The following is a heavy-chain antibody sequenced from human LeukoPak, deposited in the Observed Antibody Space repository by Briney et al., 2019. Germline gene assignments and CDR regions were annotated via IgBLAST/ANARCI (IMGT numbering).Heavy chain of an antibody. Sequence: ASVKVSCKASGYTFTSNDINWVRQATGQGLEWMGWMNPHSASVGYAQKFQGRVIMTWDISISTAYMELSSLTSDDTAVYYCVRVPQRVPHNWFDPWGQGTLVTVSS. CDR1: GYTFTSND. CDR3: VRVPQRVPHNWFDP. V-gene: IGHV1-8*01. CDR2: MNPHSASV. D-gene: IGHD1-1*01. J-gene: IGHJ5*02.